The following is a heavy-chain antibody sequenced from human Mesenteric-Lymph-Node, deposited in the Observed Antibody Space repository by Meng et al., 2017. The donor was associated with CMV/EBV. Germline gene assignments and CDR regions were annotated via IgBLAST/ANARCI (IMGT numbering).Heavy chain of an antibody. CDR3: ARDGDYYDSSGYNPFDY. D-gene: IGHD3-22*01. Sequence: QLQLQESGPGLVKPSESLFLPCTVSGGSISSSSYYWGWIRRPPGKGLEWIGSIYYSGSTYYNPSLKSRVTISVDTSKNQFSLKLSSVTAADTAVYYCARDGDYYDSSGYNPFDYWGQGTLVTVSS. V-gene: IGHV4-39*07. J-gene: IGHJ4*02. CDR2: IYYSGST. CDR1: GGSISSSSYY.